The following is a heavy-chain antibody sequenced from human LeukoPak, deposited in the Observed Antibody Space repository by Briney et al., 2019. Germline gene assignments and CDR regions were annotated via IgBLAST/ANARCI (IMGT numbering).Heavy chain of an antibody. D-gene: IGHD3-22*01. J-gene: IGHJ4*02. CDR1: GASIRSSTYY. Sequence: PSETLSLTCTVSGASIRSSTYYWVWLRQPPGKGLEYVGSVYYSGTASYNPSLKSRLTISVYTSKNQFSLKLSSVTATDTAMYYCVRHFYYFDTSGYSNFDSWGQGSLVTVSS. CDR2: VYYSGTA. V-gene: IGHV4-39*01. CDR3: VRHFYYFDTSGYSNFDS.